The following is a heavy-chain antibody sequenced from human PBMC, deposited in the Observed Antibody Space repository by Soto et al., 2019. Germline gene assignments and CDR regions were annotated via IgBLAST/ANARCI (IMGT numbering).Heavy chain of an antibody. J-gene: IGHJ5*02. D-gene: IGHD2-15*01. CDR1: GFAFSSYA. V-gene: IGHV3-23*01. CDR2: IGGDGAST. CDR3: TIYQDGEWWFSQGWFDP. Sequence: EVQLLESGGGLVQPGGSLRLSCAASGFAFSSYAMSWVRQSSGKGLEWVAAIGGDGASTYYADSVRGRFIISRDNSKNTLFLHMTSLRAEDTAVYYCTIYQDGEWWFSQGWFDPWGQGSLVTVSS.